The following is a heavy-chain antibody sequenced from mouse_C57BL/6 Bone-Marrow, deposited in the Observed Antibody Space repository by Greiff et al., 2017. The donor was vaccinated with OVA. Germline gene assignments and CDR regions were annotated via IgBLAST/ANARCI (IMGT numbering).Heavy chain of an antibody. CDR1: GFTFSSYG. Sequence: EVQRVESGGDLVKPGGSLKLSCAASGFTFSSYGMSWVRQTPDKRLEWVATISSGGSYTYYPDSVKGRFTISRDNAKNTLYLQMSSLKSEDTAMYYCARHGWALYYFDYWGQGTTLTVSS. D-gene: IGHD2-3*01. V-gene: IGHV5-6*01. J-gene: IGHJ2*01. CDR3: ARHGWALYYFDY. CDR2: ISSGGSYT.